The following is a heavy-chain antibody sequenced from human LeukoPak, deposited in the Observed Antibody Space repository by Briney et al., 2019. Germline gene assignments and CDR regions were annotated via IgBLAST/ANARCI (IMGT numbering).Heavy chain of an antibody. CDR1: GFTFSSSG. D-gene: IGHD2-8*01. CDR3: AKGTGVNSGHFDY. V-gene: IGHV3-23*01. J-gene: IGHJ4*02. Sequence: GGSQRLSCAAPGFTFSSSGMSWIRQAPGKGLEWVSAISGRGENTYYSDFVKGRFTISRENSKNTLYLQMNSLRVEDMAVYYCAKGTGVNSGHFDYWGQGTVVTFSS. CDR2: ISGRGENT.